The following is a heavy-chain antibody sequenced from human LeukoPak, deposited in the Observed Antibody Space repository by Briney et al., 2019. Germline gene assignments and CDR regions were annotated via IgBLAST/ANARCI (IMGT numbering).Heavy chain of an antibody. CDR2: ISSSGSTI. Sequence: PGGSLRLSCAASGFTFSSYEMNWVRQAPGKGLEWASYISSSGSTIYYADSVKGRFTISRDNAKSSLYLQMNSLRAEDTAVYYCARDFYRGFDPWGQGTLVTVSS. V-gene: IGHV3-48*03. D-gene: IGHD1-26*01. CDR3: ARDFYRGFDP. J-gene: IGHJ5*02. CDR1: GFTFSSYE.